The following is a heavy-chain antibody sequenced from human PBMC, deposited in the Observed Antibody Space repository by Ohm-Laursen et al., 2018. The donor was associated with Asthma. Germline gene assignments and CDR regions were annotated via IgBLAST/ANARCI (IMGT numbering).Heavy chain of an antibody. CDR1: GFTFESYW. V-gene: IGHV3-21*01. J-gene: IGHJ4*02. CDR2: ISSGSSYI. CDR3: AKDLRFDY. Sequence: GSLRLSCAASGFTFESYWMNWARQAPGKGLEWVSSISSGSSYINYADSVKGRITISRDNAENSVFLQMNSLRAEDTAVYYCAKDLRFDYWGQGTLVTVSS.